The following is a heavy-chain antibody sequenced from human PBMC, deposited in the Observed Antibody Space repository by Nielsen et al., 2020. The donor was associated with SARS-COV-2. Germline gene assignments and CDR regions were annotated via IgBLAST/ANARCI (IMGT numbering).Heavy chain of an antibody. V-gene: IGHV3-30*18. CDR2: ISYDGSNK. CDR3: AKDTRLYYSYGMDV. Sequence: WIRQPPGKGLEWVAVISYDGSNKYYADSVKGRFTISRDNSKNTLYLQMNNLRAEDTAVYYCAKDTRLYYSYGMDVWGQGTTVTVSS. J-gene: IGHJ6*02.